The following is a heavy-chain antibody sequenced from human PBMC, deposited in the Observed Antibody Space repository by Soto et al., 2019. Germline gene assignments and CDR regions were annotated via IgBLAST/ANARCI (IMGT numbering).Heavy chain of an antibody. D-gene: IGHD5-12*01. CDR3: VKAGHVGYVGRFEVMSYFDY. Sequence: GGSLRLSCSASGFTFTTYSMHWVRQTPGKGLEYVSGISGNGGSTYYADSVRGRFTISRDNSKNTVYLLMTSLRPEDTAVYYCVKAGHVGYVGRFEVMSYFDYWGQGIRVTVSS. V-gene: IGHV3-64D*06. CDR2: ISGNGGST. J-gene: IGHJ4*02. CDR1: GFTFTTYS.